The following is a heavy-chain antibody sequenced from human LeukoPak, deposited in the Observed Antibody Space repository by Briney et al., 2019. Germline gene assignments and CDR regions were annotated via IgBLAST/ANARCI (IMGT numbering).Heavy chain of an antibody. Sequence: GGSLRLSCAASGFTLSSYAMTWVRQAPGRGLEWVSSVDGGGGGTYYADSVKGRFTISRDNSKDTPYLQMNGLRAEDTAVYFCAKQSAGSAAWYSLHYDFWGQGTLVTVSS. CDR1: GFTLSSYA. D-gene: IGHD6-13*01. CDR2: VDGGGGGT. V-gene: IGHV3-23*01. CDR3: AKQSAGSAAWYSLHYDF. J-gene: IGHJ4*02.